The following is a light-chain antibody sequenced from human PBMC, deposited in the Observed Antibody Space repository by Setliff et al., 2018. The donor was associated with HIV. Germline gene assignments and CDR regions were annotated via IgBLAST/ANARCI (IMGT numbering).Light chain of an antibody. J-gene: IGLJ2*01. CDR1: SSNIGSNY. CDR3: AAWDDSLSGVV. Sequence: LAQPPSSSGTPGQRVTISCSGSSSNIGSNYVYWYQQLPGTTPKLLIYRNNQRPSGVPDRFSGSKSGTSASLAISGLRSEDEADYYCAAWDDSLSGVVFGGGTKVTV. CDR2: RNN. V-gene: IGLV1-47*01.